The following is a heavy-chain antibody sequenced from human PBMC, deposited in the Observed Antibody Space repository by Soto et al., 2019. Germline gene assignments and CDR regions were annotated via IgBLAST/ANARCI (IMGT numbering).Heavy chain of an antibody. CDR2: ISSRSNTI. V-gene: IGHV3-48*02. D-gene: IGHD3-9*01. CDR3: AARRPYYILTGYYGFDD. Sequence: TGGSLRLSCVASGFSFNTYNMNWLRQAPGTGLEWLSFISSRSNTIYYADSVKGRLTVSRDNAKSSLYLQMNSLRDEDTAVYYCAARRPYYILTGYYGFDDWGHGSLVTVS. CDR1: GFSFNTYN. J-gene: IGHJ4*01.